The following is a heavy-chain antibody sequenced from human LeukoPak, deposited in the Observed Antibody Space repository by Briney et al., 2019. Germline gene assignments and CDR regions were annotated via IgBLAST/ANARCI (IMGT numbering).Heavy chain of an antibody. CDR2: ISGSGGST. Sequence: PGGSLRLSCAASGFTFSSYAMSWDRQAPGKGLEWVSAISGSGGSTYYADSVKGRFTISRDNSKNTLYLQMNSLRAEDTAVCYCAKDLVPYYDILTGYYYYYYGMDVWGQGTTVTVSS. V-gene: IGHV3-23*01. D-gene: IGHD3-9*01. CDR3: AKDLVPYYDILTGYYYYYYGMDV. CDR1: GFTFSSYA. J-gene: IGHJ6*02.